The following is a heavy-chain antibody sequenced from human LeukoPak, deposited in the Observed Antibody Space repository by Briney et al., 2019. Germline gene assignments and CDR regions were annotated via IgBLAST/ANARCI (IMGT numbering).Heavy chain of an antibody. V-gene: IGHV3-30-3*01. D-gene: IGHD6-13*01. Sequence: PGRSLRLSCAASGFTFSSYAMHWVRQAPGKGLEWVAVISYDGSNKYYADSVKGRFTISRDNSKNTLYLQMNSLRAEDTAVYYCARDGRAAANPWPFDYWGQGTLVTVSS. CDR3: ARDGRAAANPWPFDY. J-gene: IGHJ4*02. CDR1: GFTFSSYA. CDR2: ISYDGSNK.